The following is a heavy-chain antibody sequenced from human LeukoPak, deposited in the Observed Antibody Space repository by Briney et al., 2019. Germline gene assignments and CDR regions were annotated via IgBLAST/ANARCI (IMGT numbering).Heavy chain of an antibody. J-gene: IGHJ3*02. CDR3: ARHSRSGSGGYENAFDI. CDR1: GGSICSSSYY. V-gene: IGHV4-39*01. Sequence: SETLSLTCTVSGGSICSSSYYWDWIRQSPGKGLEWIGNIYSGGSTYYTPSLKSRVTISVDTSKNQFSLKLSSVTAADTAIYFCARHSRSGSGGYENAFDIWGQGTMVTVSS. D-gene: IGHD5-12*01. CDR2: IYSGGST.